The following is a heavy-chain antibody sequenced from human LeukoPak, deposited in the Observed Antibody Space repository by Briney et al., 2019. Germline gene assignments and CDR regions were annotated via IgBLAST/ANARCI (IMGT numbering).Heavy chain of an antibody. CDR1: GSTFSSYA. J-gene: IGHJ3*02. CDR3: VKVPGQIVALPTGDDAFDI. CDR2: ISASSGST. D-gene: IGHD2-2*01. Sequence: QPGGSLRLSCAASGSTFSSYAMSWVRQAPGKGLEWVSSISASSGSTYYADSVKGRFTISRDNSKNTLYLQMDSLRPEDTAVYYCVKVPGQIVALPTGDDAFDIWGQGTMVTVSS. V-gene: IGHV3-23*01.